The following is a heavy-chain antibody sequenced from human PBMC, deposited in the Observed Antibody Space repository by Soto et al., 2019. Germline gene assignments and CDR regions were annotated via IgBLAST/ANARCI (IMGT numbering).Heavy chain of an antibody. D-gene: IGHD1-26*01. CDR2: TSGRGGST. Sequence: GGTLRPSGAASGFTLSNSAQSCVRPAPGKSLEWVSATSGRGGSTYNAESVNGRCSISRDNSKITLYLRMYRFKDENTPAYYFATDPYSGSYGWFDPWGQGTLVTVS. J-gene: IGHJ5*02. CDR1: GFTLSNSA. CDR3: ATDPYSGSYGWFDP. V-gene: IGHV3-23*01.